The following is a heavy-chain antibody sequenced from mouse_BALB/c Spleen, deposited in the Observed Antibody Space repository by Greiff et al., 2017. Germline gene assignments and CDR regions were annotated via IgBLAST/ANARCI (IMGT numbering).Heavy chain of an antibody. D-gene: IGHD2-14*01. CDR2: IYPGNVNT. CDR3: ARERRYDFDY. J-gene: IGHJ2*01. CDR1: GYTFTSYY. Sequence: VKLMESGPELVKPGASVRISCKASGYTFTSYYIHWVKQRPGQGLEWIGWIYPGNVNTKYNEKFKGKATLTADKSSSTAYMQLSSLTSEDSAVYFCARERRYDFDYWGQGTTLTVSS. V-gene: IGHV1S56*01.